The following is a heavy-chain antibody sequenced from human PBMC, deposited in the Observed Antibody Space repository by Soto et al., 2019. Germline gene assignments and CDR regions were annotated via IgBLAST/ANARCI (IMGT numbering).Heavy chain of an antibody. CDR2: ISYEGSNT. Sequence: GGSLRLSCVASGFSFDTYGIHWVRQAPGKGLQWVALISYEGSNTYYADSVRGRFTISRDNSKNTLYLQMNTLRPEDAGVYYCARVTPGNNLYYFSGLDFWGQGTSVTVSS. CDR1: GFSFDTYG. CDR3: ARVTPGNNLYYFSGLDF. D-gene: IGHD1-1*01. V-gene: IGHV3-30-3*01. J-gene: IGHJ6*02.